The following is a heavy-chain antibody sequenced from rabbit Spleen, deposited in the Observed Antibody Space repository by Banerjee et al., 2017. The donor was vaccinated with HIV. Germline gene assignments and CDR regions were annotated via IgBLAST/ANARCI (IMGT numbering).Heavy chain of an antibody. Sequence: EQLEESGGDLVKPGASLTLTCKASGLDFSKRYWICWVRQAPGKGLEWIACIDVVKSGNTYYASWAKGRFTISKTSSTTVTLQMTSLTAADTATYFCARDAAGREDFNLWGQGTLVTVS. CDR2: IDVVKSGNT. J-gene: IGHJ4*01. V-gene: IGHV1S45*01. CDR3: ARDAAGREDFNL. D-gene: IGHD5-1*01. CDR1: GLDFSKRYW.